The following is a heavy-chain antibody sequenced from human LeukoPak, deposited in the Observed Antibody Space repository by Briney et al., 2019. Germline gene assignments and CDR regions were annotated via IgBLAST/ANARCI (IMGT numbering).Heavy chain of an antibody. D-gene: IGHD1-7*01. CDR1: GFTFDDYA. CDR3: AKDKEAGTAGYYYGMDV. CDR2: ISWNSGSI. Sequence: QPGRSLRLSCAASGFTFDDYAMHWVRQAPGKGLEWVSGISWNSGSIGYADSVKGRLTISRDNAKNSLYLQMNSLRAEDTALYYCAKDKEAGTAGYYYGMDVWGQGTTVTVSS. J-gene: IGHJ6*02. V-gene: IGHV3-9*01.